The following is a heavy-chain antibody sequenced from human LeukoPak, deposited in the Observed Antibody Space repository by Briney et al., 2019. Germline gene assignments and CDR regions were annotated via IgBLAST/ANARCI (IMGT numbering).Heavy chain of an antibody. CDR3: ARGAQYRFGEMPYYFDY. CDR2: IYSGGST. Sequence: GGSLRLPCAASGFTVSSNYMSWVRQAPGKGLEWASVIYSGGSTYYADSVKGRFTISRDNSKNTLYLQMNSLRAEDTAVYYCARGAQYRFGEMPYYFDYWGQGTLVTVSS. D-gene: IGHD3-10*01. V-gene: IGHV3-53*01. CDR1: GFTVSSNY. J-gene: IGHJ4*02.